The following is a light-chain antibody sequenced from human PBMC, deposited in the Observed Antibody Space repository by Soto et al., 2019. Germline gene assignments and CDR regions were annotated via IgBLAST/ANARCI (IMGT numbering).Light chain of an antibody. CDR3: QKYNSAPYT. Sequence: DIQMTRSPSSLSLSVEDRVPKISRGSQGISNSLAWYQQKPGKVPKLLIYLPSTLQSGVPSRFSGSGSGTDFTLTISSLQPEDVATYYCQKYNSAPYTFGQGTKLEIK. CDR1: QGISNS. CDR2: LPS. J-gene: IGKJ2*01. V-gene: IGKV1-27*01.